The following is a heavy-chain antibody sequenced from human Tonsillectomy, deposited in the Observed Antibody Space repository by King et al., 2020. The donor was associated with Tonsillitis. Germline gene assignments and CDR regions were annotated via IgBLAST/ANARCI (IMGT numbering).Heavy chain of an antibody. CDR2: IYYSGST. CDR1: GGSISSGGYS. D-gene: IGHD1-26*01. J-gene: IGHJ3*02. CDR3: ASMIYRGSYWSRSAFDI. V-gene: IGHV4-30-4*07. Sequence: VQLQESGPGLVKPSQTLSLTCAVSGGSISSGGYSWSWIRQPPGKGLEWIGYIYYSGSTYYNPSLKSRVTISVDTSKNQFSLKLSSVTAADTAVYYCASMIYRGSYWSRSAFDIWGQGTMVTVSS.